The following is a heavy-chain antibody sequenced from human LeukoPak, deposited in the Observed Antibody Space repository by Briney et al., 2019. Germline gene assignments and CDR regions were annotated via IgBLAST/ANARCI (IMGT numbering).Heavy chain of an antibody. CDR1: GGSFSNYY. D-gene: IGHD1-7*01. CDR2: INDSGRT. CDR3: ARRWNYGRNYYIDV. V-gene: IGHV4-34*01. J-gene: IGHJ6*03. Sequence: PSETLSLTCAVYGGSFSNYYWSWIRQPPGKGLEWIGEINDSGRTNYNPSLMSRVTVSVDTSKKQFSLRLTSVTATDTAVYYCARRWNYGRNYYIDVWGKGATVGVSS.